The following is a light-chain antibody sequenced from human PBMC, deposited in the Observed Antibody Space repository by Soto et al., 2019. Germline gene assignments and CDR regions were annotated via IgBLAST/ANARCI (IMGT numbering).Light chain of an antibody. CDR2: GAS. J-gene: IGKJ5*01. V-gene: IGKV3-20*01. CDR3: QQYGSSPPIT. Sequence: EIEMTHSPATLSVSPWEIATLSCRASQTIDNTLAWYQRKPGQALRLLIYGASSRATGIPDRFSGSGSGTDFTLTISRLEPEDFAVYYCQQYGSSPPITFGQGTRLEIK. CDR1: QTIDNT.